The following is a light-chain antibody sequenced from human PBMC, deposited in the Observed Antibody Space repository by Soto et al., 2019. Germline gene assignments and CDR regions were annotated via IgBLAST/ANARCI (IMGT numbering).Light chain of an antibody. CDR1: SSDVGSYNL. V-gene: IGLV2-23*01. J-gene: IGLJ3*02. CDR2: EGT. CDR3: CSYAGTRTFYWV. Sequence: QSALTQPASVSGSPGQSITISCTGTSSDVGSYNLVSWYQQHPGKAPKLMIYEGTKRPSGVSNRFSGSKSGNTASLTISGLQAEDEADYYCCSYAGTRTFYWVFGGGTKVTVL.